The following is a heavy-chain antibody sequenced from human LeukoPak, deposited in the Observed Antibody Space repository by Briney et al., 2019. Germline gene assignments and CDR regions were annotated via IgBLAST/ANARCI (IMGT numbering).Heavy chain of an antibody. Sequence: SGGSLRLSCAASGFTFDDYGMHWVRQPPGKGLEWVSGISWNSGNIGYADSVEGRFTISRDNAKNSLYLQMDILKPEDTAFYYCAKVDGYNSGWYDSWGQGTLVTVSS. D-gene: IGHD6-19*01. J-gene: IGHJ5*01. V-gene: IGHV3-9*01. CDR1: GFTFDDYG. CDR3: AKVDGYNSGWYDS. CDR2: ISWNSGNI.